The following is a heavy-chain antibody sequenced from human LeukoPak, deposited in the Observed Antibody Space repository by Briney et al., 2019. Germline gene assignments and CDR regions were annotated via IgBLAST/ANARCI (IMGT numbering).Heavy chain of an antibody. D-gene: IGHD6-19*01. V-gene: IGHV7-4-1*02. CDR2: INTNTGNP. CDR1: GYTFTSYG. J-gene: IGHJ4*02. CDR3: ARVRAVAAEDPDY. Sequence: ASVKVSCKASGYTFTSYGISWVRQAPGQGLEWMGWINTNTGNPTYAQGFTGRFVFSLDTSVSTAYLQISSLKAEDTAVYYCARVRAVAAEDPDYWGQGTLVTVSS.